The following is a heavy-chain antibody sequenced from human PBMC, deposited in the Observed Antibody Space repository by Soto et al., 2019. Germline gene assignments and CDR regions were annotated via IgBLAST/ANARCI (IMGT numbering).Heavy chain of an antibody. CDR3: ARVAYYYGSGSYYNGYFDY. J-gene: IGHJ4*02. D-gene: IGHD3-10*01. Sequence: ASVKVSCKASGYTFTGYYMHWVRQAPGQGLEWMGWINPNSGGTNYAQKFQGRVTMTRDTSISTAYMELSRLRSDDTAVYYCARVAYYYGSGSYYNGYFDYWGQGTLVTVSS. V-gene: IGHV1-2*02. CDR2: INPNSGGT. CDR1: GYTFTGYY.